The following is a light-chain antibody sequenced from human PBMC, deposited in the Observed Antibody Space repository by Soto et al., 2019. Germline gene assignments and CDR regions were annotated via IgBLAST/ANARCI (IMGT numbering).Light chain of an antibody. CDR3: FSYTSSGTYV. J-gene: IGLJ1*01. CDR1: SIDVGNYKY. V-gene: IGLV2-14*01. Sequence: QSVLTQPASVSGSPGQSITISCTGTSIDVGNYKYVSWYQQHPGKAPKLMIYEVSNRPSGVSNRFSGSKSGNTASLTISGLQAEDETDYYCFSYTSSGTYVFGNGTKVTVL. CDR2: EVS.